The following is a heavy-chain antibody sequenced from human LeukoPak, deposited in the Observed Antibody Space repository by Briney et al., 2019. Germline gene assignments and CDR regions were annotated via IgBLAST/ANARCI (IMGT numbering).Heavy chain of an antibody. Sequence: ASVEVSCKASGYTFTGYYMHWVRQAPGQGLEWMGWINPNSGGTNYAQKFQGRVTMTRDTSISTAYMELSRLRSDDTAVYYCARSYDFWSGLGDYWGQGTLVTVSS. CDR3: ARSYDFWSGLGDY. D-gene: IGHD3-3*01. CDR2: INPNSGGT. CDR1: GYTFTGYY. J-gene: IGHJ4*02. V-gene: IGHV1-2*02.